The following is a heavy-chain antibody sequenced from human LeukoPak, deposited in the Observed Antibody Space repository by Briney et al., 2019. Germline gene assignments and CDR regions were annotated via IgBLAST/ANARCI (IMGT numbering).Heavy chain of an antibody. CDR2: IYTSGST. CDR1: GGSISSYY. J-gene: IGHJ1*01. CDR3: ASPPSLYSSSWSDEYFQH. Sequence: SETLSLTCTDSGGSISSYYWSWIRQPAGKGLEWIGRIYTSGSTNYNPSLKSRVTMSVDTSKNQFSLKLSSVTAADTAVYYCASPPSLYSSSWSDEYFQHWGQGTLVTVSS. D-gene: IGHD6-13*01. V-gene: IGHV4-4*07.